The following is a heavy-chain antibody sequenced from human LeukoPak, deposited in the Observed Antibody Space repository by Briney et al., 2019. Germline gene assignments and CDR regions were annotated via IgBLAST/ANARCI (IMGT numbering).Heavy chain of an antibody. CDR2: IYPGDSDT. D-gene: IGHD7-27*01. V-gene: IGHV5-51*01. CDR1: GYIFTTYW. CDR3: ARYPQGWGRTQKADY. Sequence: GESLKISCKTSGYIFTTYWIGWVRQMPGRGLEWMALIYPGDSDTRYSPSFRGQVTISADKSITTAYLQWSSLKASDTAMYYCARYPQGWGRTQKADYWGQGTLVTVSS. J-gene: IGHJ4*02.